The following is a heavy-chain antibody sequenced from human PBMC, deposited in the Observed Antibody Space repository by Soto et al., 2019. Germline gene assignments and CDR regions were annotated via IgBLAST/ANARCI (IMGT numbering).Heavy chain of an antibody. CDR1: GGSIISYY. J-gene: IGHJ4*02. Sequence: QVQLQESGPGLVKPSETLSLTCTVSGGSIISYYWSWIRQPPGKGLEWIGYIYYSGSTNYNPSLKSRVTISVDTSKNQFSLKLSSVTAADTAVYYCARHLQRWDYFDYWGQGTLVTVSS. CDR3: ARHLQRWDYFDY. V-gene: IGHV4-59*01. D-gene: IGHD4-17*01. CDR2: IYYSGST.